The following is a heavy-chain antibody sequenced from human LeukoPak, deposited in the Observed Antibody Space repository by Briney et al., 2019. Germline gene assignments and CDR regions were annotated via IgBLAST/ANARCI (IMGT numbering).Heavy chain of an antibody. CDR3: ARETIAAAAHDY. D-gene: IGHD6-13*01. J-gene: IGHJ4*02. CDR2: IYYSGST. CDR1: GGSISSSSYY. Sequence: PSETLSLTCTVSGGSISSSSYYWGWIRQPPGKGLEWIGSIYYSGSTYYNPSLKSRVTISVDTSKNQFSLKLSSVTAADTAVYYCARETIAAAAHDYWGQGTLVTVSS. V-gene: IGHV4-39*07.